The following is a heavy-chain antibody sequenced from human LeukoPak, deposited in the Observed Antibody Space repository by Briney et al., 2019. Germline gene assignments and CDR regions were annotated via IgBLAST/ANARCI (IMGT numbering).Heavy chain of an antibody. V-gene: IGHV4-59*01. D-gene: IGHD5-18*01. CDR2: IYYSGST. CDR3: AREVCSYGTSGAFDI. Sequence: PSETLSLTCTVSGGSISSYYWSWIRQPPGKGLEWIGYIYYSGSTNYNPSLKSRVTISVDTSKNQFSLKLSSVTAADTAVYYCAREVCSYGTSGAFDIWGQGTMVTVSS. J-gene: IGHJ3*02. CDR1: GGSISSYY.